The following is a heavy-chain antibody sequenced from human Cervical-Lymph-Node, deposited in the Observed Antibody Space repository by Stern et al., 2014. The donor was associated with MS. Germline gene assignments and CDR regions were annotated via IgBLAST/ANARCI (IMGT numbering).Heavy chain of an antibody. Sequence: QVQLQQSGPGLVKPSQTLSLTCAISGDSVSSNSAAWNWIRQSPSRGLEWLGRTYYRSKWYNEYAVSVTRRITINPDNSKNQFYLQLNSVTPEDTVVYYCARAALNDYGGKLVFDYWGQGTLVTVSS. CDR1: GDSVSSNSAA. CDR2: TYYRSKWYN. CDR3: ARAALNDYGGKLVFDY. J-gene: IGHJ4*02. D-gene: IGHD4-23*01. V-gene: IGHV6-1*01.